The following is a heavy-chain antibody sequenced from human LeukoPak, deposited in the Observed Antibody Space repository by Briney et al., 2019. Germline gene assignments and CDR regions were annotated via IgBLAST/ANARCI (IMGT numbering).Heavy chain of an antibody. Sequence: SETLSLTCAVYGGSFSGYYWSWIRQPPGKGLEWIGEINHSGSTNYNPSLKSRVTTSVDTSKNQSSLKLSSVTAADTAVYYCAHGITGTTGYWGQGTLVTVSS. D-gene: IGHD1-7*01. J-gene: IGHJ4*02. V-gene: IGHV4-34*01. CDR1: GGSFSGYY. CDR3: AHGITGTTGY. CDR2: INHSGST.